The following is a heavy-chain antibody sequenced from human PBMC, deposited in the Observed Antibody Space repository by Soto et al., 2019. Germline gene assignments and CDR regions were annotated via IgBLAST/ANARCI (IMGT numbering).Heavy chain of an antibody. V-gene: IGHV2-26*01. CDR2: IFSNDEK. D-gene: IGHD3-10*01. Sequence: SGPTLVNPTETLTLTCTVSGFSLSNARMGVSWIRQPPGKALEWLAHIFSNDEKSYSTSLKSRLTISKDTSKSQVVLTMTNMDPEDTATYYCARIRGTIGGALWFGESPPNYYYGMDVWGQGTTVTVSS. CDR1: GFSLSNARMG. CDR3: ARIRGTIGGALWFGESPPNYYYGMDV. J-gene: IGHJ6*02.